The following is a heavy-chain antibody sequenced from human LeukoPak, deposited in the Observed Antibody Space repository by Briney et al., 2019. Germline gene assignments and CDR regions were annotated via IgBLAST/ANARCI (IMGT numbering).Heavy chain of an antibody. J-gene: IGHJ4*02. V-gene: IGHV3-23*01. CDR1: GFTFSSYA. Sequence: GGSLRLSCAASGFTFSSYAMSWVRQAPGKGLEWVSAISGSGGSTYYADSVKGRFTISRDNSKDTLYLQMNSLRAEDTAVYYCAKDRQQSAEGALGYWGQGTLVTVSS. CDR2: ISGSGGST. D-gene: IGHD6-13*01. CDR3: AKDRQQSAEGALGY.